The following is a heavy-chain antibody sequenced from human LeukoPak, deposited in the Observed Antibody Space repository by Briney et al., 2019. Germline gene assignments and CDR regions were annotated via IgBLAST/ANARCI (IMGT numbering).Heavy chain of an antibody. CDR1: GGSISSSSYY. CDR3: ARSQNYYGSGDY. CDR2: IYYSGTT. Sequence: PSETLSLTCTVPGGSISSSSYYWGWIRQPPGKGLEWIGSIYYSGTTYYNPSLEGRVTILVDTSRNHFSVKLSSVTAADTAVYYCARSQNYYGSGDYWSQGTLVTVSS. J-gene: IGHJ4*02. D-gene: IGHD3-10*01. V-gene: IGHV4-39*07.